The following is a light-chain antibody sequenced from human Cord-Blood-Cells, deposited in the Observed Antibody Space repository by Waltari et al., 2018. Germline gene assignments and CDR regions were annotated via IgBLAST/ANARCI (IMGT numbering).Light chain of an antibody. V-gene: IGKV1-12*01. J-gene: IGKJ2*01. CDR2: AAS. Sequence: DIQMAKYSASVSGSVGARVSITCRASQGISSWLAWYQQKPGKAPKRLIYAASSLQSGVPSRFSGSGSGTDFTLTISSLQPEYFATYYCQQANSFPYTFGQGTKLEIK. CDR3: QQANSFPYT. CDR1: QGISSW.